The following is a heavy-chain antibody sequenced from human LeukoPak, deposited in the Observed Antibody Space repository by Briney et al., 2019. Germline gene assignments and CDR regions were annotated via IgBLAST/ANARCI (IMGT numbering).Heavy chain of an antibody. D-gene: IGHD6-19*01. CDR3: ARGGSSAWSALDY. V-gene: IGHV3-53*01. CDR1: GFAVSSYC. Sequence: GGSLRLSCAVSGFAVSSYCMYWVRQAPGKGPEWVSVIYSGGTTYYADSVRGRFTISRDNSKNTLYLQMNTLRAEDTAVYYCARGGSSAWSALDYWGQGSLVTVSS. J-gene: IGHJ4*02. CDR2: IYSGGTT.